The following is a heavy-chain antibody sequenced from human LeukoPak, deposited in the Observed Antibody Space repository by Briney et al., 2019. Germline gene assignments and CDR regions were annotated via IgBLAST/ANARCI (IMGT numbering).Heavy chain of an antibody. J-gene: IGHJ4*02. CDR2: IHKSAIT. CDR3: AREYYDSSGYYYLDY. V-gene: IGHV3-53*01. D-gene: IGHD3-22*01. Sequence: GGSLRLSCAASGFTVSSNYMTWVRQAPGRGLEWVSVIHKSAITYYADTVKGRFTISRDNSKNTLYLQMNSLRAEDTAVYYCAREYYDSSGYYYLDYWGQGTLVTVSS. CDR1: GFTVSSNY.